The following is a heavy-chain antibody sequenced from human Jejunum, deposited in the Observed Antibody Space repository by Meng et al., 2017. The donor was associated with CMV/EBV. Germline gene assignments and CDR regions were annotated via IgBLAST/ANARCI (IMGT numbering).Heavy chain of an antibody. CDR1: WFSLSTSGVS. J-gene: IGHJ4*02. Sequence: SWFSLSTSGVSVGWIRQPPGKALEWLALIYWDDDKRYSPSLKDSLTITKDTSKNQVVLTMTNMDPVDTATYYCAHRRPYGSGSYLDYWGQGTLVTVSS. V-gene: IGHV2-5*02. CDR3: AHRRPYGSGSYLDY. D-gene: IGHD3-10*01. CDR2: IYWDDDK.